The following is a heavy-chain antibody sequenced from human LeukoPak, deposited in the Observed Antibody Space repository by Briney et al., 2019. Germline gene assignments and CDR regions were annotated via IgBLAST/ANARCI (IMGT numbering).Heavy chain of an antibody. V-gene: IGHV3-66*04. CDR3: ARRGYGDYAPFDY. J-gene: IGHJ4*02. CDR1: GFTVSSNY. CDR2: IYSGGST. D-gene: IGHD4-17*01. Sequence: GGSLRLSCAVSGFTVSSNYMSWVRQAPGKGLEWVSIIYSGGSTYYADSVKGRFTISRDNSKDTLYLQMNSLRAEDTAVYYCARRGYGDYAPFDYWGQGTLVTVSS.